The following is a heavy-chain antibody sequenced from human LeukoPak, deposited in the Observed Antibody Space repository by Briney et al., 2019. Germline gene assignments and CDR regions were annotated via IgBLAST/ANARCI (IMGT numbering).Heavy chain of an antibody. D-gene: IGHD3-22*01. CDR1: GYTFTSYG. V-gene: IGHV1-8*02. J-gene: IGHJ6*02. Sequence: ASVKVSCKASGYTFTSYGISWVRQATGQGLEWMGWMNPNSGNTGYAQKFQGRVTMTRNTSISTAYMELSSLRSEDTAVYYCATPSSAVVNPYYYYGVDVWGQGTTVTVSS. CDR2: MNPNSGNT. CDR3: ATPSSAVVNPYYYYGVDV.